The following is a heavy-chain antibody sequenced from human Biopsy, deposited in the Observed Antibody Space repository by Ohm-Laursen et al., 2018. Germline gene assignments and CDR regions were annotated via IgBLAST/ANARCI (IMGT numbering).Heavy chain of an antibody. D-gene: IGHD1-20*01. CDR3: AGDINNWNVNY. CDR1: GYTLTDLS. CDR2: FAPENGKT. Sequence: SVKVSCKVSGYTLTDLSMHWVRQAPGKGLEWMGGFAPENGKTIYAQKFQGRVTMTEDTSTDTAYMELSNLRSEDTAVYYCAGDINNWNVNYWGQGTLVTVSS. V-gene: IGHV1-24*01. J-gene: IGHJ4*02.